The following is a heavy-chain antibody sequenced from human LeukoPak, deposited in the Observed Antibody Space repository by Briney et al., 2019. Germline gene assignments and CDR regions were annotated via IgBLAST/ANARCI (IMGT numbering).Heavy chain of an antibody. CDR3: AKVGEGGSYYYYYGMDV. V-gene: IGHV3-48*01. CDR1: GFTFSSYS. J-gene: IGHJ6*02. Sequence: GGSLRLSCAASGFTFSSYSMNWVRQAPGKGLEWVSYISSSSSTRYYADSVKGRFTISRDNAKNSLYLQMNSLRAEDTAVYYCAKVGEGGSYYYYYGMDVWGQGTTVTVSS. CDR2: ISSSSSTR. D-gene: IGHD1-26*01.